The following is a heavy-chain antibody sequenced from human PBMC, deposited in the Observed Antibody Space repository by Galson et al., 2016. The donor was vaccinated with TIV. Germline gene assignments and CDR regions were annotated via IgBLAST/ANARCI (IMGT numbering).Heavy chain of an antibody. V-gene: IGHV3-23*01. CDR2: ISGSGIST. J-gene: IGHJ4*02. CDR3: AKVRLLDGDYRDY. CDR1: GFTFSSYV. D-gene: IGHD4-17*01. Sequence: SLRLSCAASGFTFSSYVMTWVRQAPGKGLEWVSSISGSGISTYYAESVKGRFTISRDNSKNTLFLQMNSLRVEDTAVYYCAKVRLLDGDYRDYWGQGTLVIV.